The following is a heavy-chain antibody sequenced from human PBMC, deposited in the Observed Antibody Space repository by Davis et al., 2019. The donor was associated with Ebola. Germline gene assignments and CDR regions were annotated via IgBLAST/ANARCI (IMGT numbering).Heavy chain of an antibody. CDR1: GYNFFNYW. Sequence: KVSCKGSGYNFFNYWIAWVRQMSGKGLEWRGIIYPGDSDTRYSPSFQGQVTISADKSISTAYLQWSSLKASDTAMYYCARLFGSSGWHAQAQDYWGQGTLVTVSS. V-gene: IGHV5-51*01. CDR3: ARLFGSSGWHAQAQDY. D-gene: IGHD6-19*01. J-gene: IGHJ4*02. CDR2: IYPGDSDT.